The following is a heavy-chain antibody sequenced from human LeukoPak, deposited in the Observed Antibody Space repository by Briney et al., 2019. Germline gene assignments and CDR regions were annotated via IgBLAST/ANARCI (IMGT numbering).Heavy chain of an antibody. CDR1: GFTFSSYS. CDR3: ARGAYYDILTGYSINYFDY. Sequence: GGSLRLSCAASGFTFSSYSMNWVRQAPGKGLEWVSYISSSSSTIYYADSVKGRFTISRDNAKNSLYLQMNSLRDEDTAVYYCARGAYYDILTGYSINYFDYWGQGALVTVSS. V-gene: IGHV3-48*02. CDR2: ISSSSSTI. J-gene: IGHJ4*02. D-gene: IGHD3-9*01.